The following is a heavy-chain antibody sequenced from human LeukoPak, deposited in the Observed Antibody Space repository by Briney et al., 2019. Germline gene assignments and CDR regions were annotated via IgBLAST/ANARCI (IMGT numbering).Heavy chain of an antibody. Sequence: GALRLSCAASGFTFSSYGMHWVRQAPGKGLEWVAFIRYDGSNKYYADSVKGRFTISRDNSKNTLYLQMNSLRAEDTAVYYCAKDSLSGYYFGYFDYWGQGTLVTVSS. CDR1: GFTFSSYG. CDR2: IRYDGSNK. V-gene: IGHV3-30*02. CDR3: AKDSLSGYYFGYFDY. D-gene: IGHD3-22*01. J-gene: IGHJ4*02.